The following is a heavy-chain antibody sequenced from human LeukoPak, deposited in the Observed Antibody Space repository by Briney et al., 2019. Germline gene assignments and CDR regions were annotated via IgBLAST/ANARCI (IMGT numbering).Heavy chain of an antibody. Sequence: SQTLSLTCAISGDSVSSNSAAWNWIRQSPSRGLEWLGRTYYRSKWYNDYAASVKSRITINPDTSKNQFSLQLNSVTPEDTAVYYCARDFRYCSSTSCYGFDYWGQGTLVTVSS. CDR2: TYYRSKWYN. CDR1: GDSVSSNSAA. CDR3: ARDFRYCSSTSCYGFDY. D-gene: IGHD2-2*01. J-gene: IGHJ4*02. V-gene: IGHV6-1*01.